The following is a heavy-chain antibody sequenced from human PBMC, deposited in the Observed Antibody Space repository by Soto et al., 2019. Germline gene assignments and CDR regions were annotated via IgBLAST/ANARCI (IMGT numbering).Heavy chain of an antibody. D-gene: IGHD2-15*01. J-gene: IGHJ6*02. CDR3: TTGSVEGV. V-gene: IGHV3-15*07. CDR2: IKRKMDGEAT. Sequence: EVQLVESGGGLVKPGGSLRLSCAASGFSFSNAWMNWVRQAPGKGVEWVGRIKRKMDGEATDYAGPAKGRFTLFRDDSKSALYLPKNSLKGGDPALYYCTTGSVEGVWGQGTTVTVS. CDR1: GFSFSNAW.